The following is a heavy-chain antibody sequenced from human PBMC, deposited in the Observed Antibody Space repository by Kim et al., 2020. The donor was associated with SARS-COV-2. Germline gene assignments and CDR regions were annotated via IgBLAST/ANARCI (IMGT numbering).Heavy chain of an antibody. CDR1: GFTFVKFA. Sequence: GGSLRLSCATSGFTFVKFAMAWVRQAPGKGPEWVSGVSPGGAPYYAASVKGRCTISRDSTNNMIYLQMSSLRVEDTAVYYCAKLGDDMRLIVDRWGQGTLVTVSS. D-gene: IGHD2-21*01. J-gene: IGHJ5*02. CDR2: VSPGGAP. V-gene: IGHV3-23*01. CDR3: AKLGDDMRLIVDR.